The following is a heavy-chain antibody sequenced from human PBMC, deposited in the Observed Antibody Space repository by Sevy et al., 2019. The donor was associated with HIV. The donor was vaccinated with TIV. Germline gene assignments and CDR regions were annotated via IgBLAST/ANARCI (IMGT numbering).Heavy chain of an antibody. V-gene: IGHV3-64*02. CDR2: ISGNGGST. D-gene: IGHD3-10*01. Sequence: GGSLRLSCAASGFTFSGFAIHWVRQAPGKGLEYVSAISGNGGSTYYADSVEGRFTISRDYSKNTVYLQMGSLRAEDMAIYYCARGGWVRGVVFPYFDYWGQGTLVTVSS. CDR3: ARGGWVRGVVFPYFDY. CDR1: GFTFSGFA. J-gene: IGHJ4*02.